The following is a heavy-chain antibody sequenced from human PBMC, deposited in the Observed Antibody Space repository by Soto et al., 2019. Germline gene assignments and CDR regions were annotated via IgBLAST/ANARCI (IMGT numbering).Heavy chain of an antibody. D-gene: IGHD2-15*01. CDR3: ARPPGEDIKLRDY. V-gene: IGHV3-7*01. J-gene: IGHJ4*02. Sequence: PGGSLRLSCAASGFTFSSYWMSWVRQAPGKGLEWVANIKQDGSEKYYVDSVKGRFTISRDNAKNSLYLQMNSLRAEDTAVYYCARPPGEDIKLRDYWGQGTLVTVSS. CDR2: IKQDGSEK. CDR1: GFTFSSYW.